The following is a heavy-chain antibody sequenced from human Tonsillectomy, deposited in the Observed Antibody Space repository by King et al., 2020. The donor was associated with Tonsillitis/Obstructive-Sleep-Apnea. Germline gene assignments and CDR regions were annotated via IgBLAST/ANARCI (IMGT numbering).Heavy chain of an antibody. V-gene: IGHV1-18*01. CDR1: GYRFSRFG. CDR2: ISGYNGKT. J-gene: IGHJ6*03. D-gene: IGHD2-2*01. Sequence: QLVQSGGEVKKPGASVKVSCKASGYRFSRFGISWVRQAPGQGLEWMGWISGYNGKTNYAEKFQGRVTMTTDTSTSTAYMEVRSLTSDDTAVYYCARSGGGLTAARDYYYYMDGWGKGTTVTVPS. CDR3: ARSGGGLTAARDYYYYMDG.